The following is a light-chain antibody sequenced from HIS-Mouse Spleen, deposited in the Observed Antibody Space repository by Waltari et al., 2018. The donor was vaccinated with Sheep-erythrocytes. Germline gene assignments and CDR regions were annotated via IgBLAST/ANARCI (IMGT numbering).Light chain of an antibody. J-gene: IGLJ1*01. Sequence: VSESPGKTVTISCTRSSGSIASNYVQWYQQRPGSAPTTVIYEDKQRPSGVPDRFSGSIDSSSNSASLTISGLKTEDEADYYCQSYDSSNYVFGTGTKVTVL. CDR3: QSYDSSNYV. CDR2: EDK. V-gene: IGLV6-57*03. CDR1: SGSIASNY.